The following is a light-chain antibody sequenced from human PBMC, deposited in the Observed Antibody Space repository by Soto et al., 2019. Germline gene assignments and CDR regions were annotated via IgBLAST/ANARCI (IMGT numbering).Light chain of an antibody. V-gene: IGLV2-11*01. CDR2: DVN. J-gene: IGLJ2*01. CDR1: AYNF. CDR3: CSYASTFIL. Sequence: SALTQPPSVSGSPGQSVAISCTGAYNFVSWYQQHPGKAPKLIVYDVNKWPSGVPDRFFGSKSGNTASLTISGLQPDDEADYYCCSYASTFILFGGGTKLTVL.